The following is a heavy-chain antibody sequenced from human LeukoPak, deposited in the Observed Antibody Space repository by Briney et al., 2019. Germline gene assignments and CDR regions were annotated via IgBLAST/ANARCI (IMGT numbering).Heavy chain of an antibody. Sequence: GGSLRLSCAASGFTVSSNYMSWVRQAPGKGLEWVSVIYSGGSTYYADSVKGRFTISRDNSKNTLYLQMNSLRAEDTAVYYCAKGQRFYGEYYFDYWGQGTLVTVSS. D-gene: IGHD4-17*01. J-gene: IGHJ4*02. CDR1: GFTVSSNY. CDR3: AKGQRFYGEYYFDY. CDR2: IYSGGST. V-gene: IGHV3-53*01.